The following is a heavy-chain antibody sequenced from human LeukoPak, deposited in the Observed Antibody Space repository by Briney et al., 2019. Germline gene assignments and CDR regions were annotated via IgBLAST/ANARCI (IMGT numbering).Heavy chain of an antibody. J-gene: IGHJ4*02. Sequence: PGGSLRLSCAASGFTFSSYGMHWVRQAPGKGLEWVAVIWYDGSNKYYADSVRGRFTISRGNSKNTLYLQMNSLRAEDTAEYYCATQLTGTTVGYFDYWGQGTLVTVSS. D-gene: IGHD1-7*01. V-gene: IGHV3-33*01. CDR1: GFTFSSYG. CDR2: IWYDGSNK. CDR3: ATQLTGTTVGYFDY.